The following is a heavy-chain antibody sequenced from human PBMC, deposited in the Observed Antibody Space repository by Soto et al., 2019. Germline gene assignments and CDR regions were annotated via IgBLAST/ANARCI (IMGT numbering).Heavy chain of an antibody. J-gene: IGHJ3*02. V-gene: IGHV3-23*01. Sequence: GSLRLYCAASGFIFSSYDMSWVRQAPGKGLEWVSTILVDGRTFYVDSVKGRFTISRDTSQNTVYLQMNSLTAGDTALYYCAKATATGGGAFDICGQGTMVTVS. CDR3: AKATATGGGAFDI. CDR2: ILVDGRT. D-gene: IGHD2-8*02. CDR1: GFIFSSYD.